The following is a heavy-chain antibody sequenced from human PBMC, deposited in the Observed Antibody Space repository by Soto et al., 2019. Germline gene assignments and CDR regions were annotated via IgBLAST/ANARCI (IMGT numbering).Heavy chain of an antibody. V-gene: IGHV1-69*13. Sequence: SVKVSCKASGGTFSSYAISWVRQAPGQGLEWMGGIIPIFGTANYAQKFQGRVTITADESTSTAYMELSSLRSEDTAVYYCARGYSSGWYLFDYWGQGTLVTVSS. CDR3: ARGYSSGWYLFDY. CDR1: GGTFSSYA. D-gene: IGHD6-19*01. J-gene: IGHJ4*02. CDR2: IIPIFGTA.